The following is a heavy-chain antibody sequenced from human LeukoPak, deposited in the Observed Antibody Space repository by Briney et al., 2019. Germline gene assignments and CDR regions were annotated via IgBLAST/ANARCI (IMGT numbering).Heavy chain of an antibody. V-gene: IGHV3-23*01. CDR2: ISGSGGST. D-gene: IGHD6-13*01. J-gene: IGHJ4*02. Sequence: GGSLRLSCAASGFTFSSYGMSWVRQAPGKGLEWVSAISGSGGSTYYADSVKGRFTISRDNSKNTLYLQMNSLRAEDTAMYYCAKIISATGIGYWGQGTLVTVSS. CDR3: AKIISATGIGY. CDR1: GFTFSSYG.